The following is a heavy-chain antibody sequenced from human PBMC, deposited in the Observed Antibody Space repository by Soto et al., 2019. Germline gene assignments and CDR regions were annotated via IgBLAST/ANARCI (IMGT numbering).Heavy chain of an antibody. CDR2: INHSGST. CDR1: VGSFSCYY. D-gene: IGHD2-2*01. Sequence: SETLSLTGAVYVGSFSCYYWIWIRQPPGKGLEWIGEINHSGSTNYNPSLKSRVTISVDTSKNQFSLKLSSVTAADTAVYYCARLHGYCISSRCQRHYAMNVWAQGTTVPAPS. J-gene: IGHJ6*02. V-gene: IGHV4-34*01. CDR3: ARLHGYCISSRCQRHYAMNV.